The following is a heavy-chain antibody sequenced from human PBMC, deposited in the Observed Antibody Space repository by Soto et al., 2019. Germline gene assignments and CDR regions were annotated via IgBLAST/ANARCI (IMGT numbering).Heavy chain of an antibody. D-gene: IGHD3-22*01. CDR3: ARGLYSSSYYM. CDR1: GYTFTSSY. Sequence: QVQLVQSGAEVKKPGSTVKVSCKASGYTFTSSYIHWVRQAPGQGLEWMGIIKPSGGSATYAQMFQGRVTLTTDTSTSTVYTELSSLTSEDTAMYYCARGLYSSSYYMWGQGTLVTVSS. V-gene: IGHV1-46*01. J-gene: IGHJ4*02. CDR2: IKPSGGSA.